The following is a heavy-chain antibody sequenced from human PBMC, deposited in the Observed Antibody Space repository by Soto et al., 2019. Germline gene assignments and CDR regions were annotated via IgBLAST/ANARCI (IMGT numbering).Heavy chain of an antibody. CDR3: ARGLSGDFWSGSAVGWIDY. V-gene: IGHV4-59*02. Sequence: PSGTLSLTCTVSGGSVSSYYGSWILQPPGKGLEWIGYIYYSGSTNYNPSLKSRVTISVDTSKNQFSLKLSSVTAADTAVYYCARGLSGDFWSGSAVGWIDYWGQGTLVTVSS. D-gene: IGHD3-3*01. CDR1: GGSVSSYY. CDR2: IYYSGST. J-gene: IGHJ4*02.